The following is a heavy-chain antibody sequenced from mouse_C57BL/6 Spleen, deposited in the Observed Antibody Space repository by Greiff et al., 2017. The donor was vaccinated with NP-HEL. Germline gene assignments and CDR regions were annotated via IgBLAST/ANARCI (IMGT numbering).Heavy chain of an antibody. CDR2: IDPSDRYT. CDR1: GYTFTSYW. V-gene: IGHV1-50*01. Sequence: VQLQQSGAELVKPGASVKLSCKASGYTFTSYWMQWVKQRPGQGLEWIGEIDPSDRYTNYNQKFKGKATLTVDTSSSTAYMQLSSLTSEDSAVYYCARNDYGRSYWGQGTTLTVAS. CDR3: ARNDYGRSY. J-gene: IGHJ2*01. D-gene: IGHD1-1*01.